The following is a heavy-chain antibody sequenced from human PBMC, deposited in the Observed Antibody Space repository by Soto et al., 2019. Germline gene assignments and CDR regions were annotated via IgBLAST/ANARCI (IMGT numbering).Heavy chain of an antibody. D-gene: IGHD5-12*01. J-gene: IGHJ6*02. CDR2: ISNDGSNK. Sequence: GGSLRLSCAASGFTFSSYAMHWVRQAPGKGLEWVAVISNDGSNKYYADSVKGRFTISRDNSKNTLYLQMNSLRAEDTAVYYCARGWLYYYYGMDVWGQGTTVTVSS. CDR1: GFTFSSYA. V-gene: IGHV3-30-3*01. CDR3: ARGWLYYYYGMDV.